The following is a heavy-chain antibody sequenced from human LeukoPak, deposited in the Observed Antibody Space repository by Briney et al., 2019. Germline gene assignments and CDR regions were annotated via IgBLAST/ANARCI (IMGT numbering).Heavy chain of an antibody. V-gene: IGHV4-59*08. J-gene: IGHJ5*02. CDR1: GCSISNYY. CDR2: IYYSGTT. CDR3: ARQKGPANWFDP. Sequence: PSETLSLTCTVSGCSISNYYLKWMRQPPGEXLEWIGYIYYSGTTIHNPPLKSRVTISVATAKDQFSLKLSSATAADTAIYYCARQKGPANWFDPWGQGILVTVSS.